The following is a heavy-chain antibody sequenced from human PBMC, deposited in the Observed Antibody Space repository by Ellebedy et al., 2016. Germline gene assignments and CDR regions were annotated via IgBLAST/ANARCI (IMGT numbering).Heavy chain of an antibody. V-gene: IGHV1-46*01. CDR1: GYTLTSYY. CDR3: ARGDYGGKSPGRA. CDR2: INPSGGNT. Sequence: ASVKVSXXASGYTLTSYYMNWVRQAPGQGIEWLGIINPSGGNTNYAQKFQGRVSMATDTSTTTVYMELSSLRSEDTALYYCARGDYGGKSPGRAWGQGTLVTVSS. D-gene: IGHD4-23*01. J-gene: IGHJ5*02.